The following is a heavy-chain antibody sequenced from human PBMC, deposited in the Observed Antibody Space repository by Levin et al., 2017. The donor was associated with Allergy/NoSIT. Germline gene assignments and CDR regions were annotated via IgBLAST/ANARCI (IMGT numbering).Heavy chain of an antibody. CDR1: GFTFSGYT. Sequence: GGSLRLSCAASGFTFSGYTLNWVRQAPGKGLEWVSSISSSSTYIYYADSLKGRFTISRDDAKNSLSLQMNSLRVEGTAVYYCASDGSYDTLDIWGQGTMVTVSS. D-gene: IGHD6-6*01. V-gene: IGHV3-21*01. CDR3: ASDGSYDTLDI. CDR2: ISSSSTYI. J-gene: IGHJ3*02.